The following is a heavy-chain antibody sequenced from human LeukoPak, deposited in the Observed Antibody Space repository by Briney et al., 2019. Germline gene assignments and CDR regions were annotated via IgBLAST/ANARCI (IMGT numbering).Heavy chain of an antibody. CDR3: ARDLLITFGGILVKGWFDP. J-gene: IGHJ5*02. CDR1: GYTFTSYY. Sequence: ASVKVSCKASGYTFTSYYMHWVRQAPGQGLEWMGIINPSGGSTSYAQKFQGRVTMTRDMSTSTVYMELSSLRSEDTAVYYCARDLLITFGGILVKGWFDPWGQGTLVTVSS. D-gene: IGHD3-16*02. CDR2: INPSGGST. V-gene: IGHV1-46*01.